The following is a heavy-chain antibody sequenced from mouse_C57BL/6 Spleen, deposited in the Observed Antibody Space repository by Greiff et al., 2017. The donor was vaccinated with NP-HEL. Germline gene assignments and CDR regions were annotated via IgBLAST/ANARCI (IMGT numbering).Heavy chain of an antibody. CDR1: GYTFTTYP. D-gene: IGHD1-1*01. J-gene: IGHJ4*01. V-gene: IGHV1-47*01. CDR2: FHPYNDDT. CDR3: ARGTRYYDGSSYGYMDY. Sequence: VQLQQSGAELVKPGASVKMSCKASGYTFTTYPIEWMKQNHGKSLEWIGNFHPYNDDTKYNEKFKGKATLTVDKSSSTVYLELSRLTSEDSAVYYGARGTRYYDGSSYGYMDYWGQGTSVTVSS.